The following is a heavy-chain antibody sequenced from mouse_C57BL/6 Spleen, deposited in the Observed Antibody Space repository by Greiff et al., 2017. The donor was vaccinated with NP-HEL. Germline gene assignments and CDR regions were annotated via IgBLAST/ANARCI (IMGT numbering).Heavy chain of an antibody. CDR3: ASSSPAYYYAMDY. Sequence: EVHLVESGGGLVKPGGSLKLSCAASGFPFSDYGMHWVRQAPEKGLEWVAYISSGSSTIYYADTVKGRFTISRDNAKNTLFLQMTSLRSEDTAMYYCASSSPAYYYAMDYWGQGTSVTVSS. CDR1: GFPFSDYG. D-gene: IGHD1-1*01. CDR2: ISSGSSTI. J-gene: IGHJ4*01. V-gene: IGHV5-17*01.